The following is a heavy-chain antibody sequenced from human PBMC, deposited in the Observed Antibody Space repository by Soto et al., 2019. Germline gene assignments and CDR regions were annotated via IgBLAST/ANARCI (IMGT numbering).Heavy chain of an antibody. CDR1: GFTFTRYS. Sequence: PGGSLRLSCAASGFTFTRYSMNWVRQAPGKGLEWVSSVSSTTNYIYYGDSMKGRFTISRDNAKNSLYLEMNSLRAEDTAVYYCARESEDLTSNFDYWGQGTLVTVSS. V-gene: IGHV3-21*06. CDR3: ARESEDLTSNFDY. CDR2: VSSTTNYI. J-gene: IGHJ4*02.